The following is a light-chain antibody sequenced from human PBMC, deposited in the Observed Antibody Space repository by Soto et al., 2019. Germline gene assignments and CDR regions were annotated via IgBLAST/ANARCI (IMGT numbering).Light chain of an antibody. J-gene: IGLJ1*01. V-gene: IGLV2-8*01. CDR1: SSDVGGYNY. Sequence: QSVLTQPPSASGSPGQSVAISCTGTSSDVGGYNYVSWYQQHPGKAPKLMIYEVNKRPSGVPDRFSGSKSGNTASLTGSGLQAEDEADYYCSSYAGSSNVFGTGTKVTGL. CDR3: SSYAGSSNV. CDR2: EVN.